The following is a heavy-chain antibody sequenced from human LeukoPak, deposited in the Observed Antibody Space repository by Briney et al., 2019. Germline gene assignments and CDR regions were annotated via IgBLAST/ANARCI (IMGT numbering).Heavy chain of an antibody. V-gene: IGHV4-39*01. Sequence: SETLSLTCTVSGGSISSSSYYWGWIRQPPGKGLEWIGSIYYSGSTYYNPSLKSRVTISVDTSKNQFSLKLSSVTAADTAVYYCARLGLRFLEWLSRGVYWDQGTLVTVSS. CDR1: GGSISSSSYY. D-gene: IGHD3-3*01. CDR3: ARLGLRFLEWLSRGVY. J-gene: IGHJ4*02. CDR2: IYYSGST.